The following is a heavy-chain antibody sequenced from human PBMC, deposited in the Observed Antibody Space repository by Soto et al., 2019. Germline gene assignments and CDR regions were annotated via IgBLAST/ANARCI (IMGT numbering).Heavy chain of an antibody. CDR1: GGSISSGGYS. CDR3: ARGHESNEN. V-gene: IGHV4-30-2*01. Sequence: QLQLQESGAGLVKPSQTLSLTCAVSGGSISSGGYSWSWIRQPPGKGLEWIGYIYNSGSTYYNPSLKGRLTISIDGAKSQFTLTLTSVTAADTVVYYSARGHESNENWGQGTLVCVSS. CDR2: IYNSGST. J-gene: IGHJ1*01. D-gene: IGHD2-8*01.